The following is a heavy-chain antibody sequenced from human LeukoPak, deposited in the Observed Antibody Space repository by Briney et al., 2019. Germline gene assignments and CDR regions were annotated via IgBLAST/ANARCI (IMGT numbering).Heavy chain of an antibody. J-gene: IGHJ4*02. V-gene: IGHV3-30*18. CDR3: AKGRAQTTIYSIEFDY. D-gene: IGHD3-3*01. CDR2: ISYDGSHK. Sequence: GGSLRLSCAVSGFTFSNYAIHWVRQVPGKGLEGVSLISYDGSHKFYADSVKGRFTISRDNSNNALYLQLNSLRGEDTAVYYCAKGRAQTTIYSIEFDYWGQGTLVTVSS. CDR1: GFTFSNYA.